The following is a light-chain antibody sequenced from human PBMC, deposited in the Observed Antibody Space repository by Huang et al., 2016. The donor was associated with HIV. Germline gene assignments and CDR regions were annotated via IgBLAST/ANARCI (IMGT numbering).Light chain of an antibody. V-gene: IGKV1-39*01. CDR1: QNINIH. Sequence: DIQMTQSPSSLSAFVGDNVTITCRASQNINIHLNWYRQRPGKAPELLIYASTTLHRGVPSRFIGSGSGTDFTLTINSLQPEDSAFYSCQQSYSSPRVTFGPGTKV. CDR3: QQSYSSPRVT. J-gene: IGKJ3*01. CDR2: AST.